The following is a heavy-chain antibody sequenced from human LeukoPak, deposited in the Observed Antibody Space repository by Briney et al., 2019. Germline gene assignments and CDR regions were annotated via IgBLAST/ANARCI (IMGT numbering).Heavy chain of an antibody. CDR3: ARVGVVERFDY. CDR2: IYHSGST. J-gene: IGHJ4*02. D-gene: IGHD3-22*01. Sequence: PSETPSLTCAVSGYSISSGYYWGWIRQPPGKGLEWIGSIYHSGSTYYNPSLKSRVTISVDTSKNQFSLKLSSVTAADTAVYYCARVGVVERFDYWGQGTLVTVSS. V-gene: IGHV4-38-2*01. CDR1: GYSISSGYY.